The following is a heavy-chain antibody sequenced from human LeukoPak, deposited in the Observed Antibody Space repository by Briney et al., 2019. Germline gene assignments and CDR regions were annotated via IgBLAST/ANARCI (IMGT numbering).Heavy chain of an antibody. D-gene: IGHD3-10*01. V-gene: IGHV3-48*01. J-gene: IGHJ3*02. CDR2: ISSSSSTI. CDR1: GFTFSSYS. Sequence: PGGSLRLSCAASGFTFSSYSMNWVRQAPGKGLEWVSYISSSSSTIYYADSVKGRFTISRDNSKNTLYLQMNSLRAEDTAVYYCAKDGYYGSGSYVFFRAFDIWGQGTMVTVSS. CDR3: AKDGYYGSGSYVFFRAFDI.